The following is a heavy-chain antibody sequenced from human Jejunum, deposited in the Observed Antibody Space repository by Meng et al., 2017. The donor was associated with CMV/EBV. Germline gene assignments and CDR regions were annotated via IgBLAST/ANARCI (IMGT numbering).Heavy chain of an antibody. Sequence: HVQLVQSGTGVKKPGASVRVSCKTSGYNFTDFGISWVRQAPGQGLEWMGWTSAYNTHTNYAQKFQDRFTMTTDTSTNTAYMELRNLRSDDTATYYCARGTGAGNYWGPGTLVTVSS. J-gene: IGHJ4*02. CDR3: ARGTGAGNY. CDR1: GYNFTDFG. V-gene: IGHV1-18*01. D-gene: IGHD1-26*01. CDR2: TSAYNTHT.